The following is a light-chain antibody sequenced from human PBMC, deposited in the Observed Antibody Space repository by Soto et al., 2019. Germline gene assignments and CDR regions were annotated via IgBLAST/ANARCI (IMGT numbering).Light chain of an antibody. Sequence: QSALTQPASVSGSPGQSVTISCTGTSSDVGSYNPVSWYQQHPGKAPKLMIYEGSKRPSGVSNRFSGSKSGNTASLTISGLQAEDEADYYCCSYARSSTYYVFGIGTKVTVL. CDR3: CSYARSSTYYV. J-gene: IGLJ1*01. CDR1: SSDVGSYNP. V-gene: IGLV2-23*01. CDR2: EGS.